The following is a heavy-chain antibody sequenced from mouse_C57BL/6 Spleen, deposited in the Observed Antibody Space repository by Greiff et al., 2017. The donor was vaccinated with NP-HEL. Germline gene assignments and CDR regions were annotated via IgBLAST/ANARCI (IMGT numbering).Heavy chain of an antibody. V-gene: IGHV1-15*01. CDR2: IDPETGGT. CDR3: TRDDGYRWFAY. Sequence: VQLQQSGAELVRPGASVTLSCKASGYTFTDYEMHWVKQTPVHGLEWIGAIDPETGGTAYNQKFKGKAILTADKSSSTAYMELRSLTSEDSAVYYCTRDDGYRWFAYWGQGTLVTVAA. J-gene: IGHJ3*01. D-gene: IGHD2-3*01. CDR1: GYTFTDYE.